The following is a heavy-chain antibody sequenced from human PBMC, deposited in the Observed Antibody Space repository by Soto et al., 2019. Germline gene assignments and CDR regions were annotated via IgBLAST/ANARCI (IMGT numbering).Heavy chain of an antibody. CDR3: ATSLELPLGVDI. J-gene: IGHJ6*02. D-gene: IGHD1-7*01. CDR1: GGAFSSYP. CDR2: IIPFHGQT. V-gene: IGHV1-69*10. Sequence: SVKVSCKASGGAFSSYPVTWVRQAPGQGPEWMGGIIPFHGQTINKQKFQDRVTMTGDTSSDTGYMELSNLRSEDTAIYYCATSLELPLGVDIWGQGTTVTVSS.